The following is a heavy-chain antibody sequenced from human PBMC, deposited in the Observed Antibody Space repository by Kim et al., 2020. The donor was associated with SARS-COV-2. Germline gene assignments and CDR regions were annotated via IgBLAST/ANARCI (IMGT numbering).Heavy chain of an antibody. V-gene: IGHV3-13*01. J-gene: IGHJ4*02. CDR3: ARFSTASSYDY. Sequence: YNPGSVKGRFTISRENAKNSLYLQMNSLRAGDTAVYYCARFSTASSYDYWGQGTLVTVSS.